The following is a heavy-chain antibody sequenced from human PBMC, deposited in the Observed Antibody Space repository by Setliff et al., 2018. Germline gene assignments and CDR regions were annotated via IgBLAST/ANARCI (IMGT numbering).Heavy chain of an antibody. V-gene: IGHV1-46*01. CDR2: INPSSGRT. Sequence: ASVKVSCKASGCTFTSHYMHWVRQAPGLGLEWMGTINPSSGRTSYAQKFQGRVTISMDTSKNQFSLKVSSVTAADTAVYYCARSFSRREKFLLDYWGQGALGTVS. CDR3: ARSFSRREKFLLDY. CDR1: GCTFTSHY. J-gene: IGHJ4*02.